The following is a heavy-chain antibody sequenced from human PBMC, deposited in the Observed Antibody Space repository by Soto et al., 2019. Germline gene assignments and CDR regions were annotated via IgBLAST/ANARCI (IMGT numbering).Heavy chain of an antibody. J-gene: IGHJ4*02. CDR1: GFTFSSYW. D-gene: IGHD6-19*01. V-gene: IGHV3-74*01. CDR2: INSDGSSI. CDR3: ARETGYSSGWRQDY. Sequence: GGSLRLSCAASGFTFSSYWLHWVRQAPGKGLVWVSRINSDGSSISYADSVKGRFTISRDNAKNTLYLQMNSLRVEDTAVYYCARETGYSSGWRQDYWGQGT.